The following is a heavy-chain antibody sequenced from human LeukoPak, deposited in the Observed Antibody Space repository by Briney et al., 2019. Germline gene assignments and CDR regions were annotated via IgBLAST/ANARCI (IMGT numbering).Heavy chain of an antibody. CDR1: GYTFTSYY. CDR2: INPSGGRT. Sequence: GASVKVSCKASGYTFTSYYMHWVRQAPGQGLEWMGIINPSGGRTSYAQKFQGRVTMTRDTSTSTVYMELSSLRSEDTAVYYCARRWRYGDYNMNYFDYWGQGTLVTVSS. V-gene: IGHV1-46*01. J-gene: IGHJ4*02. D-gene: IGHD4-17*01. CDR3: ARRWRYGDYNMNYFDY.